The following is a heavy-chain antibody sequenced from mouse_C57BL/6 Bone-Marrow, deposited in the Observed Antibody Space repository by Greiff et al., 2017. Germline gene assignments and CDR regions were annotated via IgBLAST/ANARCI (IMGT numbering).Heavy chain of an antibody. Sequence: LQESGAELVRPGTSVKMSCKASGYTFTNYWIGWAKQRPGHGLEWIGDIYPGGGYTNYNEKFKGKATLTADKSSSTAYMQFSSLTSEDSAIYYCARRYYGNWYFDVWGTGTTVTVSS. D-gene: IGHD2-1*01. CDR3: ARRYYGNWYFDV. CDR2: IYPGGGYT. CDR1: GYTFTNYW. J-gene: IGHJ1*03. V-gene: IGHV1-63*01.